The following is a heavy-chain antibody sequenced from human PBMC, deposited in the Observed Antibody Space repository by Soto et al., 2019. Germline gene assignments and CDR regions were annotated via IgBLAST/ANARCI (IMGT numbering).Heavy chain of an antibody. CDR3: ASPGGKWLSDFDY. CDR2: IYYSGST. D-gene: IGHD3-22*01. V-gene: IGHV4-39*01. J-gene: IGHJ4*02. CDR1: GGSISSSSYY. Sequence: QLQLQESGPGLVKPSETLSLTCTVSGGSISSSSYYWGWIRQPPGKGLEWIGSIYYSGSTYYNPSLKSRVTISVDTSKNQFSLKLSSVTAADTAVYYCASPGGKWLSDFDYWGQGTLVTVSS.